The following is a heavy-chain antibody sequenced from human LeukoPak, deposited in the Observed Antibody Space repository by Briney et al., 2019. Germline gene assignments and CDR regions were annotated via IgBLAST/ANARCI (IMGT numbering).Heavy chain of an antibody. V-gene: IGHV3-48*04. CDR1: EFTFSTYN. J-gene: IGHJ4*02. CDR2: ISSSSSTM. D-gene: IGHD6-19*01. CDR3: VRHSSGWFFDY. Sequence: GGSLRLSCVASEFTFSTYNMNWVRQAPGKGLEWVSYISSSSSTMYYADSEKGRFTISRDNAKNSLYLQMNSLRAEDTAVYYCVRHSSGWFFDYWGQGTLVTVSS.